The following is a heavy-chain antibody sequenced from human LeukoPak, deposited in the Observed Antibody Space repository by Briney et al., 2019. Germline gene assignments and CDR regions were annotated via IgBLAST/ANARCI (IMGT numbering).Heavy chain of an antibody. Sequence: PSQTLSLTCTVSGGSISSGDYYWSWIRQPPGKGLEWIWYIYYSGSTYYNPSLKSRVTISVDTSKNQFSLKLSSVTAADTAVYYCARARQPIYTAMADFDYWGQGTLVTVSS. CDR3: ARARQPIYTAMADFDY. CDR2: IYYSGST. CDR1: GGSISSGDYY. V-gene: IGHV4-30-4*01. D-gene: IGHD5-18*01. J-gene: IGHJ4*02.